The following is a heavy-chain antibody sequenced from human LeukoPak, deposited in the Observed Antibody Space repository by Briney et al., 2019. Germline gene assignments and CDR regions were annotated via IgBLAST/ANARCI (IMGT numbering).Heavy chain of an antibody. D-gene: IGHD6-6*01. Sequence: GGSLRLSCAASGFTFSSYEMNWVRQAPGKGLEWVSYISSSGSTIYYVDSVKGRFTMSRDNAKNSLYLQMNSLRAEDTAVYYCAISMAGRLAPSDLTGDYWGQGTLVTVSS. CDR2: ISSSGSTI. CDR3: AISMAGRLAPSDLTGDY. CDR1: GFTFSSYE. J-gene: IGHJ4*02. V-gene: IGHV3-48*03.